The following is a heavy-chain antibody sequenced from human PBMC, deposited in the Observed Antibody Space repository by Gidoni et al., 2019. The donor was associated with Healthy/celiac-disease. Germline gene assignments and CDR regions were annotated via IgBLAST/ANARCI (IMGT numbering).Heavy chain of an antibody. Sequence: VTLRESGPALVKPTQTLTLTCTFSGCPLSTSGMCVSWFRQPPGKALEWLALIDWDDDNYYSTALKTRLTISKDTSKTQVVLTMTHMDPVDTATYYCARISGCVGYGDYRYAFDIWGQGTMVTVSS. J-gene: IGHJ3*02. D-gene: IGHD4-17*01. CDR1: GCPLSTSGMC. CDR2: IDWDDDN. V-gene: IGHV2-70*01. CDR3: ARISGCVGYGDYRYAFDI.